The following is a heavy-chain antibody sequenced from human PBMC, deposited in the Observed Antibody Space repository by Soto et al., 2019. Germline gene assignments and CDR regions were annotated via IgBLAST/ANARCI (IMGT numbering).Heavy chain of an antibody. Sequence: QITLKESGPTLVKPTQTLTLTCTFSGFSLSTSGVGVGWIRQPPGKALEWLALIYWDDDKRYSPSLKRRLTITKDTSKNQVVLTMTNMDPVDTATYYCSHRPGADILTGYYRAYYYYGMDVWGHGTTVTVSS. CDR3: SHRPGADILTGYYRAYYYYGMDV. V-gene: IGHV2-5*02. CDR2: IYWDDDK. D-gene: IGHD3-9*01. J-gene: IGHJ6*02. CDR1: GFSLSTSGVG.